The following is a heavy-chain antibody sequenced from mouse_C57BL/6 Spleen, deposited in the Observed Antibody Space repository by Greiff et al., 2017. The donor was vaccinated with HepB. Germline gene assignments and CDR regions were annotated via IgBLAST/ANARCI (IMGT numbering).Heavy chain of an antibody. CDR2: IYPGSGNT. CDR1: GYTFTDYY. Sequence: VQLQQSGAELVRPGASVKLSCKASGYTFTDYYINWVKQRPGQGLEWIARIYPGSGNTYYNEKFKGKATLTAEKSSSTAYMQLSSLTSEDSAVYFCARAGGYYYGSSRFYAMDYWGQGTSVTVSS. V-gene: IGHV1-76*01. J-gene: IGHJ4*01. D-gene: IGHD1-1*01. CDR3: ARAGGYYYGSSRFYAMDY.